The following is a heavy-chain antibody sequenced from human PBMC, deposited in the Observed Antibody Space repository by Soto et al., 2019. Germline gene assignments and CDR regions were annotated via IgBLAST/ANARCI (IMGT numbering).Heavy chain of an antibody. CDR1: GGSFSDYY. J-gene: IGHJ6*02. CDR3: ARGHGYYYGSWSLKYGMDV. Sequence: QVQLQQWGAGLLKPSETLSLTCAVYGGSFSDYYWSWVRQPPGKGLEWIGEVNHSGSTNYSPSLKSRVTISVDTSKNQFSLKLSSVTAADTAVYYCARGHGYYYGSWSLKYGMDVWGQGTTVTVSS. CDR2: VNHSGST. D-gene: IGHD3-10*01. V-gene: IGHV4-34*01.